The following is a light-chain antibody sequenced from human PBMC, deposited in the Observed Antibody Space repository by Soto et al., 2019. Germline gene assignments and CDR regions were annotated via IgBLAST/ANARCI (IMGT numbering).Light chain of an antibody. Sequence: QSALTQPASVSGSPGQSITISCTGTSSDVGSYNLVSWYQQHPGKAPKLMIYEGSKRPSGVSNRFSGSKSGNTASLTISGLQDEDDADYYCCSYAGSSTGVFGGGTKLTVL. J-gene: IGLJ2*01. CDR3: CSYAGSSTGV. V-gene: IGLV2-23*01. CDR2: EGS. CDR1: SSDVGSYNL.